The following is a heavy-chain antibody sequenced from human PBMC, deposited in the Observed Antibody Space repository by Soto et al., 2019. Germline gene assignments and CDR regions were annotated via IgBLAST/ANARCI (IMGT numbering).Heavy chain of an antibody. CDR1: GYTLTELS. CDR3: ATARGTDMIVVYAYYFDY. D-gene: IGHD3-22*01. V-gene: IGHV1-24*01. CDR2: FDPEDGET. J-gene: IGHJ4*02. Sequence: EASVKVSCKVSGYTLTELSMHWVRQAPGKGLEWMGGFDPEDGETIYAQKFQGRVTMTEDTSTDTAYMELSSLRSEDTAVYYCATARGTDMIVVYAYYFDYWGQGTLVTVSS.